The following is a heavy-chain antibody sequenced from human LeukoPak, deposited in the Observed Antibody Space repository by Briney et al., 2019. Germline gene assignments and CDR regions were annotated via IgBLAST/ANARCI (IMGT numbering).Heavy chain of an antibody. D-gene: IGHD3-9*01. V-gene: IGHV4-30-2*01. CDR2: IYHSGST. CDR3: ARVLKYDILTGYRGDGMDV. J-gene: IGHJ6*02. CDR1: GGSISSGGYY. Sequence: SQTLSLTCTVSGGSISSGGYYWSWIRQPPGKGLEWIGYIYHSGSTYYNPSLKSRVTISVDRSKNQFSLKLSSVTAADTAVYYCARVLKYDILTGYRGDGMDVWGQGTTVTVSS.